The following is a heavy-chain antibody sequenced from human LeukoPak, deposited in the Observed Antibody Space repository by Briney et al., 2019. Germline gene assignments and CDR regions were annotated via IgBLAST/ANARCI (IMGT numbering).Heavy chain of an antibody. Sequence: AETLPLTCTVSGGSISSYYWSWIRQPPGKGLEWIGYVYYSGSTNYNPSLKSRVTISVDTSKNQFSLKLSSVTAADTAVYYCARDGNWAYFDYWGQGTLVTVS. CDR3: ARDGNWAYFDY. CDR2: VYYSGST. D-gene: IGHD7-27*01. V-gene: IGHV4-59*01. J-gene: IGHJ4*02. CDR1: GGSISSYY.